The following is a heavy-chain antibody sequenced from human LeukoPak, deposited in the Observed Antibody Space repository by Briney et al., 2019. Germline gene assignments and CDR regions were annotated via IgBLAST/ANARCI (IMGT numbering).Heavy chain of an antibody. Sequence: SETLSLTCTVSGGSISSSEYFWGWVRQPPGKGLEWIVNIYYSGSTYYNPSLKSRVTVSLDTSKNQFSLKLSSVTAADTAVYYCASLPTNRYRTWFDPWGQGTLVTVSS. D-gene: IGHD2-2*01. V-gene: IGHV4-39*01. CDR1: GGSISSSEYF. J-gene: IGHJ5*02. CDR2: IYYSGST. CDR3: ASLPTNRYRTWFDP.